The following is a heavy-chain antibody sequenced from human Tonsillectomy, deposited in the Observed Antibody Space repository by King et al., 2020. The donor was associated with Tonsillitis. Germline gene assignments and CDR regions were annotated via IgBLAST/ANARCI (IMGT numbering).Heavy chain of an antibody. CDR3: AGGYSYGPFDY. Sequence: VQLVESGGGVVQPGRSLRLFCAASGFTFSSYGMHWVRQAPGKGLEWVAVISYDGSNKYYADSVKGRFTISRDNSKNTLYLQMNSLRAEDTAVYYCAGGYSYGPFDYWGQGTLVTVSS. CDR2: ISYDGSNK. J-gene: IGHJ4*02. D-gene: IGHD5-18*01. V-gene: IGHV3-30*03. CDR1: GFTFSSYG.